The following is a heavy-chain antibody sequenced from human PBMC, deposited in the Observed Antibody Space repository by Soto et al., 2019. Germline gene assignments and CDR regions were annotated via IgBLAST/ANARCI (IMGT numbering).Heavy chain of an antibody. D-gene: IGHD2-2*01. Sequence: SETLSLTCTVSGGSVISGSYYWILIRQPPGKGLEWIGYIYYSGSTNYNPSLKSRVTISVDTSKNQFSLKLSSVTAADTAVYYCARAGVPAAMWGYYFDYWGQGTLVTVSS. CDR3: ARAGVPAAMWGYYFDY. V-gene: IGHV4-61*01. J-gene: IGHJ4*02. CDR2: IYYSGST. CDR1: GGSVISGSYY.